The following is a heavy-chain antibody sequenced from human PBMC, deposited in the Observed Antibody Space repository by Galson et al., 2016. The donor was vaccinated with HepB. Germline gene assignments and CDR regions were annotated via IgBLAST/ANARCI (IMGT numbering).Heavy chain of an antibody. V-gene: IGHV3-69-1*02. D-gene: IGHD3-16*01. Sequence: SLRLSCAGSGFTFSAYTLNWARQAPGRGLEWVSSITPGHATYYSESVKGRFTVSRGTSLYLQMTSLRDEDTAVYYCARPPRGTYEGFGFDHWGRGTLVTVSS. CDR1: GFTFSAYT. J-gene: IGHJ4*02. CDR2: ITPGHAT. CDR3: ARPPRGTYEGFGFDH.